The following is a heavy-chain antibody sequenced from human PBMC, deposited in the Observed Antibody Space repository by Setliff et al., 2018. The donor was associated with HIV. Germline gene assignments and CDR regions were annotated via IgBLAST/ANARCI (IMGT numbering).Heavy chain of an antibody. V-gene: IGHV3-7*03. D-gene: IGHD2-2*01. Sequence: GGSLRLSCAASGFSFSNYWMNWVRQVPGKGLEWVANINQDGSEKKYVDSMKGRLTISRDNAKNSLYLQMTSLRAEDTALYFCARDPRTDSSYGYCSATSCFVMSWHWGQGTLVTVSS. J-gene: IGHJ4*02. CDR2: INQDGSEK. CDR1: GFSFSNYW. CDR3: ARDPRTDSSYGYCSATSCFVMSWH.